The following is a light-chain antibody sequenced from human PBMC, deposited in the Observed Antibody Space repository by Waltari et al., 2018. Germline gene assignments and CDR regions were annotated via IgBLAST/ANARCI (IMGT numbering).Light chain of an antibody. CDR1: HGINSS. J-gene: IGKJ3*01. CDR3: KQYSSLPFT. V-gene: IGKV1-NL1*01. Sequence: DIQMTQSPSSLSASVGDRVTITCRATHGINSSLAWFQKKSGKAPKLLVFAASRLGTGVASRFSGSGSGTDYTLIINSLQPEDIGTFYCKQYSSLPFTFGQGTKVDI. CDR2: AAS.